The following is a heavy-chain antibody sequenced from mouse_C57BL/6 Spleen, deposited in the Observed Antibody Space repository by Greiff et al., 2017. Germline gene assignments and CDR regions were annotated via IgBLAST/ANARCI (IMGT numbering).Heavy chain of an antibody. Sequence: EVNVVESEGGLVQPGSSMKLSCTASGFTFSDYYMAWVRQVPEKGLEWVANINYDGSSTYYLDSLKSRFIISRDNAKNILYLQMSSLKSEDTATXYCAREGTTVGYFDVWGTGTTVTVSS. CDR1: GFTFSDYY. V-gene: IGHV5-16*01. CDR2: INYDGSST. D-gene: IGHD1-1*01. CDR3: AREGTTVGYFDV. J-gene: IGHJ1*03.